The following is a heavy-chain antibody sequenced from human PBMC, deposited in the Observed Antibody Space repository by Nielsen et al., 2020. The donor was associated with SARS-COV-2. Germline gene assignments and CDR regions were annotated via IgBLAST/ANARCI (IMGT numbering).Heavy chain of an antibody. Sequence: GESLKISRAASGFTFSSYSMNWVRQAPGKGLEWVSYISSSSSTIYYADSVKGRFTISRDNAKNSLYLQMNSLRAEDTAVYYCARDLAETGDAFDIWGQGTMVTVSS. D-gene: IGHD7-27*01. CDR1: GFTFSSYS. J-gene: IGHJ3*02. CDR2: ISSSSSTI. CDR3: ARDLAETGDAFDI. V-gene: IGHV3-48*01.